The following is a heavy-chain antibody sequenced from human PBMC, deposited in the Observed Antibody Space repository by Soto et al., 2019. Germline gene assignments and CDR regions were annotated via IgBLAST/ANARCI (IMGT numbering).Heavy chain of an antibody. V-gene: IGHV1-8*01. J-gene: IGHJ4*02. CDR3: ARVLAAAGGVGY. D-gene: IGHD6-13*01. CDR2: MNPNSGNT. Sequence: QVQLVQSGAEVKKPGASVKVSCKASGYTFTSYDINWVRQATGQGLEWMGWMNPNSGNTGYAQKFQGRVTMTRNTSISTAYMELSSLRSADTAVYYCARVLAAAGGVGYWGQGTLVTVSS. CDR1: GYTFTSYD.